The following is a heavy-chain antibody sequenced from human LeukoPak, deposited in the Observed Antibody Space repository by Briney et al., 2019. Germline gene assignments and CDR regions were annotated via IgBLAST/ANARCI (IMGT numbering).Heavy chain of an antibody. J-gene: IGHJ4*02. CDR2: ISGSGGNT. D-gene: IGHD2-21*02. CDR3: ARSLLLVTAITHFDY. CDR1: GFTFSSYA. V-gene: IGHV3-23*01. Sequence: GXXLRLSCAASGFTFSSYAMNWVRQAPGKGLEWVSAISGSGGNTYYADSVKGRFAISRDNSKNTVYLQMDSLKAEDTALYFCARSLLLVTAITHFDYWGQGILVTVSS.